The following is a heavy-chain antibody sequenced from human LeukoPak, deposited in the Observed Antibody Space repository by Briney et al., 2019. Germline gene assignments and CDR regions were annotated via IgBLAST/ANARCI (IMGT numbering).Heavy chain of an antibody. CDR1: GFTFSSCG. V-gene: IGHV3-23*01. CDR3: TKVGATFGY. D-gene: IGHD1-26*01. J-gene: IGHJ4*02. Sequence: GGSLRLSCAASGFTFSSCGMHWVRQAPGKGLEWVSTISGSGISTYYADSVKGRFTISRDNSKNTMYLQMNSLRAEDTAVYYCTKVGATFGYWGQGTLVTVSS. CDR2: ISGSGIST.